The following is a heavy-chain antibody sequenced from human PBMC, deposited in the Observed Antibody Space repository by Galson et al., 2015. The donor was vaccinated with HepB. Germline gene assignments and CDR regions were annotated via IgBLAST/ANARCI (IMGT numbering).Heavy chain of an antibody. D-gene: IGHD3-3*01. CDR3: ARDASYYDFWSGSYVGDSYYALDV. J-gene: IGHJ6*02. V-gene: IGHV3-21*01. CDR1: GFTFSSYR. CDR2: ITSSNSYI. Sequence: SLRLSCAASGFTFSSYRMNWVRQAPGKGLEWVSSITSSNSYIYYTDSVQGRFTISRDNAKSSLYLQMSSLRAEDTAVYYCARDASYYDFWSGSYVGDSYYALDVWGQGTTVTVSS.